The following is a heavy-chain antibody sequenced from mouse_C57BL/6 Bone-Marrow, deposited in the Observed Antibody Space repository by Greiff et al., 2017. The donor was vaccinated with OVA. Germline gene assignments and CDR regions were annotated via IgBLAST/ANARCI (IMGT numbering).Heavy chain of an antibody. Sequence: ESGAELVKPGASVKMSCKASGYTFTTYPIEWMKQNHGKSLEWIGNFHPYNDDTKYNEKFKGKATLTVEKSSSTVYLELSRLTSDDSAVYYCARQGGGYSGYNYAMDYWGQGTSVTVSS. D-gene: IGHD2-3*01. CDR2: FHPYNDDT. J-gene: IGHJ4*01. V-gene: IGHV1-47*01. CDR1: GYTFTTYP. CDR3: ARQGGGYSGYNYAMDY.